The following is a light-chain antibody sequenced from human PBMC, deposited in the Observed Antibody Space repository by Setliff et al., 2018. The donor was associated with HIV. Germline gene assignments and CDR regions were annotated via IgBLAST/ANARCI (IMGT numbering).Light chain of an antibody. V-gene: IGLV1-40*01. CDR2: LNT. CDR3: QSYDSSLSGWV. J-gene: IGLJ3*02. CDR1: NSNVEADYD. Sequence: QSVLTQPPSVSGAPGQTVTISCAGSNSNVEADYDVHWYQHLPGTAPKLLVYLNTKRPSWVPDRFSASKSGASASLAITGLQAEDEADYYCQSYDSSLSGWVFGGGTKVTVL.